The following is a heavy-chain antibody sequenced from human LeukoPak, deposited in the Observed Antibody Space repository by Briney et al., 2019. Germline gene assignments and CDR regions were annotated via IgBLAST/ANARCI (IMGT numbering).Heavy chain of an antibody. Sequence: GGSLRLSCAASGFTVSGHYMTWVRQAPGKGLEWVSLMDSGGSTYYADSVKGRFTISRDNSKNTLYLQMNGLRVEDTAMYYCATRGGWSAVDYWGQGTLVTVSS. CDR2: MDSGGST. J-gene: IGHJ4*02. D-gene: IGHD6-19*01. V-gene: IGHV3-53*01. CDR1: GFTVSGHY. CDR3: ATRGGWSAVDY.